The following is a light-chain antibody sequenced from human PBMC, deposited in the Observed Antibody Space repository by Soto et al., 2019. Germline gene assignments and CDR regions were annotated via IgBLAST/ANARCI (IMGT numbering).Light chain of an antibody. CDR3: LQYETYWT. CDR1: QTISDW. Sequence: DIQMTQSPSTLPASIGDRVTITCRASQTISDWLAWHQQKPGKAPKLLIYKASSLESGVPSRFSGSGSGTEFPLTISSLQPDDFATYYCLQYETYWTFGQGTKVDIK. V-gene: IGKV1-5*03. CDR2: KAS. J-gene: IGKJ1*01.